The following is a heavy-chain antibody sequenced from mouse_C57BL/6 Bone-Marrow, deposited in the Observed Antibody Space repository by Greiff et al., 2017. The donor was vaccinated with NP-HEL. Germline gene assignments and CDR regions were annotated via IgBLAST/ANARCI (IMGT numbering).Heavy chain of an antibody. J-gene: IGHJ4*01. CDR3: ARRMDY. CDR2: IDPSDSYT. CDR1: GYTFTSYW. V-gene: IGHV1-59*01. Sequence: QVQLKQPGAELVRPGTSVNLSCKASGYTFTSYWMHWVKQRPGQGLEWIGVIDPSDSYTNYNQKFKGKATLTVDTSSSTAYMQLSSLTSEDSAVYYCARRMDYWGQGTSVTVSS.